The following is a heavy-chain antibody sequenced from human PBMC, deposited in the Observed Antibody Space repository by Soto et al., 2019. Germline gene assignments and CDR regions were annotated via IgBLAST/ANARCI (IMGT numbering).Heavy chain of an antibody. Sequence: SETLSLTCAVYGGSFSGYYWSWIRQPPGKGLEWIGEINHSGSTNYIPSLKSRVTISVDTSKNQFSLRLNSVTAADMVVYFCVRSSIEPRIFMYPFDYWGLGTLVTVSS. CDR1: GGSFSGYY. D-gene: IGHD6-6*01. V-gene: IGHV4-34*01. CDR3: VRSSIEPRIFMYPFDY. J-gene: IGHJ4*02. CDR2: INHSGST.